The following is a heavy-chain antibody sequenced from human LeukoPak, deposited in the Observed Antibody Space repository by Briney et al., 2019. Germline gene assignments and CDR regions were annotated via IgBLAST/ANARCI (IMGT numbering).Heavy chain of an antibody. CDR2: ISGSGGST. J-gene: IGHJ6*03. V-gene: IGHV3-23*01. D-gene: IGHD6-13*01. CDR3: AKVRAAADNYYYYMDV. CDR1: GFTFSSYG. Sequence: GGSLRLSCAASGFTFSSYGMSWVRQAPGKGLEWVSAISGSGGSTYYADSVKGRFTISRDNSKNTLYLQMNSLRAEDTAVYYCAKVRAAADNYYYYMDVWGKGTTVTISS.